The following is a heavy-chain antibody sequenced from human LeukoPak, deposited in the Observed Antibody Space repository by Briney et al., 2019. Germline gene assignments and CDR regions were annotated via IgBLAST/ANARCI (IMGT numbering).Heavy chain of an antibody. V-gene: IGHV4-34*01. J-gene: IGHJ6*03. Sequence: SETLSLTCAVYGGSFSGYYWSWIRQPPGKGLEWIGEINHSGSTNYNPSLKSRVTISVDTSKNQFSLKLSSVTAADTAVYYCAGLFDYGDSHYYYYYMDVWGKGTTVTVSS. CDR2: INHSGST. D-gene: IGHD4-17*01. CDR3: AGLFDYGDSHYYYYYMDV. CDR1: GGSFSGYY.